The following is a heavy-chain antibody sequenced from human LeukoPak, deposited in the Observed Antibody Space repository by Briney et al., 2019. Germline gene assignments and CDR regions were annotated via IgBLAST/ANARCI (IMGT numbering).Heavy chain of an antibody. CDR2: INPNSGGT. Sequence: ASVTVSCTASGYTFTGYYMHWVRQAPGQGLEWMGWINPNSGGTNYAQKFQGRVTMTRDTSISTAYMELSRLRSDDTAVYYCARVGDGYNSGGSFGYWGQGTLVTVSS. CDR1: GYTFTGYY. CDR3: ARVGDGYNSGGSFGY. J-gene: IGHJ4*02. D-gene: IGHD5-24*01. V-gene: IGHV1-2*02.